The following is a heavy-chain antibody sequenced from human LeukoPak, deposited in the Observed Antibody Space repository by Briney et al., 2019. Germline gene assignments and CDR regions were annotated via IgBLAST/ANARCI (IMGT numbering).Heavy chain of an antibody. Sequence: SETLSLTCAVYGGSFSGYYWSWIRQPPVKGLEWIGEIKHSGSTNYNPSLKSRVTISVDTSKNQFSLKLSSVTAADTAVYYCARGSRLHPFYGSGRYQSHWGQGTLVTVSS. V-gene: IGHV4-34*01. J-gene: IGHJ4*02. CDR3: ARGSRLHPFYGSGRYQSH. CDR2: IKHSGST. D-gene: IGHD3-10*01. CDR1: GGSFSGYY.